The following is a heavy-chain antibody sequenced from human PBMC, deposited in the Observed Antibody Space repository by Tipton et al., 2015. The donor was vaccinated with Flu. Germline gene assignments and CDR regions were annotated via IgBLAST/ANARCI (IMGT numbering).Heavy chain of an antibody. Sequence: SLRLSCAASGFSVGDSHMSWVRQAPGKGLEWVSVIYSGGRPNAADSVKGRFSISRDNSKNTPYLQMNFLRAEDTAVYYCARAPASGWLADGFDVWGQGTMVTVSS. V-gene: IGHV3-53*01. CDR2: IYSGGRP. CDR3: ARAPASGWLADGFDV. D-gene: IGHD3-22*01. CDR1: GFSVGDSH. J-gene: IGHJ3*01.